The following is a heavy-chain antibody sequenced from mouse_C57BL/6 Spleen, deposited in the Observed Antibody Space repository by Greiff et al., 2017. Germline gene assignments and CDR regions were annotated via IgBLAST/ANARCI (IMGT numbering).Heavy chain of an antibody. V-gene: IGHV5-6*02. Sequence: DVMLVESGGDLVKPGGSLKLSCAASGFTFSSYGMSWVRQTPDKRLEWVATISSGGSYTYYPDSVKGRFTISRDNAKNTLYLQMSSLKSEDTAMYYCASRPLWDYWGQGTSVTVSS. D-gene: IGHD6-1*01. CDR1: GFTFSSYG. J-gene: IGHJ4*01. CDR2: ISSGGSYT. CDR3: ASRPLWDY.